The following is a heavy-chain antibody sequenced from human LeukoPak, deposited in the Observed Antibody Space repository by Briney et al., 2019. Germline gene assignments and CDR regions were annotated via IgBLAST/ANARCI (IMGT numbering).Heavy chain of an antibody. CDR2: ITGSGGRT. Sequence: GGSLRLSCVASGLTFTSSAMSWVRQAPGRGLEWVSAITGSGGRTYYADSVKGRFAISRDNAKNTLYLQMNSLRVEDTAVYYCADIVPGARDWGQGTLVTVSS. V-gene: IGHV3-23*01. D-gene: IGHD2-8*02. CDR1: GLTFTSSA. CDR3: ADIVPGARD. J-gene: IGHJ4*02.